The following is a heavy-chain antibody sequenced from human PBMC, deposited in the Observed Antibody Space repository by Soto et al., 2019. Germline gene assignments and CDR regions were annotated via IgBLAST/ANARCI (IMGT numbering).Heavy chain of an antibody. CDR1: GFTFSSYG. J-gene: IGHJ6*02. CDR2: TSYDGSNK. V-gene: IGHV3-30*18. CDR3: AKGLYDSNGYGDWGMDV. D-gene: IGHD3-22*01. Sequence: QVQLVESGGGVVQPGRSLRLSCAASGFTFSSYGMHWVRQAPGKGLEWVAVTSYDGSNKYYADSVKGRFTISRDNSQNTLYLHMNSLRAEDTAVYYCAKGLYDSNGYGDWGMDVWGQGTTVTVSS.